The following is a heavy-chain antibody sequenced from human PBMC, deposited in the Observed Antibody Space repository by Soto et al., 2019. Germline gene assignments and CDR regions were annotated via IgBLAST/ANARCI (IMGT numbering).Heavy chain of an antibody. D-gene: IGHD4-17*01. CDR1: GFTFNNYS. CDR3: ARCHRRTTVFGVALFEY. CDR2: ISSSGNVT. J-gene: IGHJ4*02. Sequence: EVQLVESGGALVQPGGSLRLSCAASGFTFNNYSRHWVRQAPGKGLEWVSYISSSGNVTHYADSVKGRFTISRDNAKNTLYLQMNSLRDQDTPVYFCARCHRRTTVFGVALFEYWGQGTLVSVSS. V-gene: IGHV3-48*02.